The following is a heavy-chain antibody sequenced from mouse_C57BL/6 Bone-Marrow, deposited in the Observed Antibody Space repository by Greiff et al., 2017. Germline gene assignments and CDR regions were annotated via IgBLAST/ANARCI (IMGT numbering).Heavy chain of an antibody. Sequence: EVKVEESGGGLVQPGGSLKLSCAASGFTFSDYYMYWVRQTPEKRLEWVAYISNGGGSTYYPDTVKGRFTISRDNAKNTLYLQMSRLKSEDTAMYYCARQGYYDYDGYAMDYWGQGTSVTVSS. D-gene: IGHD2-4*01. CDR1: GFTFSDYY. J-gene: IGHJ4*01. V-gene: IGHV5-12*01. CDR3: ARQGYYDYDGYAMDY. CDR2: ISNGGGST.